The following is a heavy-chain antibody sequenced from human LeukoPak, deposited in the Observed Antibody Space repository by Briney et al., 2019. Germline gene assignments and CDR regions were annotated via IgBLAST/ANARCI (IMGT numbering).Heavy chain of an antibody. CDR1: GFTFSSYS. CDR2: ISSSSSYI. J-gene: IGHJ4*02. D-gene: IGHD3-9*01. V-gene: IGHV3-21*01. CDR3: AKDGYYDILTGYYGPFDY. Sequence: SGGSLRLSCAASGFTFSSYSMNWVRQAPGKGLEWVSSISSSSSYIYYADSVKGRFTISRDNAKNSLYLQMNSLRAEDTAVYYCAKDGYYDILTGYYGPFDYWGQGTLVTVSS.